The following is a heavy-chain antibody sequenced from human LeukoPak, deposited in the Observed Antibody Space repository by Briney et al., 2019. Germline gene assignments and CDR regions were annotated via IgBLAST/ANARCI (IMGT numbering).Heavy chain of an antibody. CDR2: IRSKANSYAT. CDR1: GFTFSGSA. V-gene: IGHV3-73*01. Sequence: GGSLKLSCAASGFTFSGSAMHWVRQASGKGLEWVGRIRSKANSYATAYAASVKGRFTISRDDSKNTAYLQMNSLKTEDTAVYYCTRRYRSGGSCYDYWGQGTLVTVSS. J-gene: IGHJ4*02. D-gene: IGHD2-15*01. CDR3: TRRYRSGGSCYDY.